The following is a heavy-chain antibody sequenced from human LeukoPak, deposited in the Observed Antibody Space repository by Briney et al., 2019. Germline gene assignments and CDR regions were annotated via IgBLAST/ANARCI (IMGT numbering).Heavy chain of an antibody. CDR2: ISAYNGNT. J-gene: IGHJ6*02. Sequence: ASVKVSCKASGYTFTSYGISWVRQAPGQGLEWMGWISAYNGNTNYAQKLQGRVTMTTDTSTSTAYMELRSLRSDDTAVYYCARERVVVVPAVGPYYYGIDVWGQGTTVTVSS. D-gene: IGHD2-2*01. V-gene: IGHV1-18*01. CDR3: ARERVVVVPAVGPYYYGIDV. CDR1: GYTFTSYG.